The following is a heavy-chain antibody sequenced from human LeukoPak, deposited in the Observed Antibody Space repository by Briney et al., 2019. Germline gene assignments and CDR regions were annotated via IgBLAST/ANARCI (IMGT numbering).Heavy chain of an antibody. CDR2: ISYDGSNK. CDR3: AKHSGWDTTYTEFDY. Sequence: GGSLRLSCAASGFTFSSYAMHWVRQAPGKGLEWVAVISYDGSNKYYADSVKGRFTISRDNSKNTLYLQMNSLRAEDTAVYYCAKHSGWDTTYTEFDYWGQGTLVTVSS. D-gene: IGHD6-19*01. CDR1: GFTFSSYA. J-gene: IGHJ4*02. V-gene: IGHV3-30-3*02.